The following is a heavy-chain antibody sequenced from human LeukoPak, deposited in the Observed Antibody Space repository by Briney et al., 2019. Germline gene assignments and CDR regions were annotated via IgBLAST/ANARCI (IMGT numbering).Heavy chain of an antibody. J-gene: IGHJ4*02. Sequence: PGGSLRLSCAASGFTFTSYGISWVRQAPGQGLEWMGWISAYNGNTNYAQKLQGRVNMTTDTSTSTAYMELRSLRSDDTAVYYCARPGDDVYSSGWYVVDKSYYFDYWGQGTLVTVSS. CDR1: GFTFTSYG. V-gene: IGHV1-18*01. D-gene: IGHD6-19*01. CDR3: ARPGDDVYSSGWYVVDKSYYFDY. CDR2: ISAYNGNT.